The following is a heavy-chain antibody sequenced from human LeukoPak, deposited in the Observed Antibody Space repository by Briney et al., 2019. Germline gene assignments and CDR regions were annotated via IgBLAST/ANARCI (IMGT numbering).Heavy chain of an antibody. J-gene: IGHJ4*02. CDR2: IYTSGST. CDR3: ARGPLYSGSYKHFDY. D-gene: IGHD1-26*01. CDR1: GGSISSYY. V-gene: IGHV4-4*07. Sequence: SETLSLTCTVSGGSISSYYWSWIRQPAGKGLEWIGRIYTSGSTNYNPSLKSRVTMSVDTSKNQFSLKLSSVTAADTAVYYCARGPLYSGSYKHFDYWGQGTLVTVSS.